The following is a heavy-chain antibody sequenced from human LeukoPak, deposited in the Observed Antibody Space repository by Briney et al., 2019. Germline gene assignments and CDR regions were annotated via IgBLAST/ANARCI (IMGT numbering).Heavy chain of an antibody. Sequence: GGSLRLSCAASGFTFSSYAMHWVSQAPGKGLEWVAVISYDGSNKYYADSVKGRLTISRDNSKNTLYLQMNSLSIEDTAVYYCAKDRGSSGPLDYWGQGALVTVSS. J-gene: IGHJ4*02. CDR2: ISYDGSNK. CDR1: GFTFSSYA. D-gene: IGHD3-22*01. CDR3: AKDRGSSGPLDY. V-gene: IGHV3-30-3*01.